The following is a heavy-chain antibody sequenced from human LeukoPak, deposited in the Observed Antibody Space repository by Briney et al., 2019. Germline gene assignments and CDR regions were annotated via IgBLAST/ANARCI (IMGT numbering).Heavy chain of an antibody. CDR1: GFTFSSYA. J-gene: IGHJ4*02. CDR2: ISGTGGST. V-gene: IGHV3-23*01. Sequence: GGSLRLSCAASGFTFSSYAMSWVRQAPGKGLEWVSGISGTGGSTYYADFVKGRFTISRDNSRNTLYLQMNRLRAEDTAVYYCAKPPGYCSSTSCPWDYWGQGTLVTVSS. D-gene: IGHD2-2*01. CDR3: AKPPGYCSSTSCPWDY.